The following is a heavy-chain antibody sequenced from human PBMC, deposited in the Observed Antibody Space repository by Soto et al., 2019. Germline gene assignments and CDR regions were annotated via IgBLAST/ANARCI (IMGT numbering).Heavy chain of an antibody. V-gene: IGHV3-30-3*01. Sequence: PGGSLRLSCAASGFTFSSYAMHWVRQAPGKGLEWVAVISYDGSNKYYADSVKGRFTISRDNSKNTLYLQMNSLRAEDTAVYYCARSSGGGVIIGLWRGDYWGQGTLVTVSS. CDR2: ISYDGSNK. J-gene: IGHJ4*02. CDR1: GFTFSSYA. CDR3: ARSSGGGVIIGLWRGDY. D-gene: IGHD3-10*01.